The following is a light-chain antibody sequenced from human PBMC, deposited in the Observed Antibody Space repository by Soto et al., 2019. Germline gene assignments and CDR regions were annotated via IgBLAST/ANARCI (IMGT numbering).Light chain of an antibody. CDR2: DAS. CDR3: LQYHNLWA. J-gene: IGKJ1*01. V-gene: IGKV1-5*01. Sequence: IQMCLSPSTLSAYVDEGVTITCRASKNINTWVAWYQQKPGKAPKLLIYDASSLESGVPSRVSGSGSGTEFTLTISSLQSEDFTVYSCLQYHNLWAFGQGCNVDI. CDR1: KNINTW.